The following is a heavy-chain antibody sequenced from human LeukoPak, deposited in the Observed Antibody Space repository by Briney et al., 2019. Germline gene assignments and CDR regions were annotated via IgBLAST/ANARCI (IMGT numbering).Heavy chain of an antibody. CDR3: ARVGSSSYYYYYMDV. CDR2: IYYSGST. Sequence: SETLSLTCTVSGGSISSYYWSWIRQPPGKGLEWIGYIYYSGSTNYNPSLKSRVTISVDTSKNQFSLKLSSVTAADTAVYYCARVGSSSYYYYYMDVWGKGTTVTVSS. J-gene: IGHJ6*03. V-gene: IGHV4-59*01. CDR1: GGSISSYY. D-gene: IGHD6-13*01.